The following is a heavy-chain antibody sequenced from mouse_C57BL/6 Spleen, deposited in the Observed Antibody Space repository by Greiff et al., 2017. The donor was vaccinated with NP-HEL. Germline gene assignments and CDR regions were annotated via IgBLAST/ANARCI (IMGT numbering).Heavy chain of an antibody. V-gene: IGHV7-3*01. CDR3: ARFYGNYEDY. J-gene: IGHJ2*01. CDR2: IRNKANGYTT. D-gene: IGHD2-1*01. Sequence: EVKLVESGGGLVQPGGSLSLSCAASGFTFTDDYMSWVRQPPGKALEWLGFIRNKANGYTTEYSASVKGRFTISRDNSQSILYLQMNALRAEDSATYYCARFYGNYEDYWGQVTTLTVSS. CDR1: GFTFTDDY.